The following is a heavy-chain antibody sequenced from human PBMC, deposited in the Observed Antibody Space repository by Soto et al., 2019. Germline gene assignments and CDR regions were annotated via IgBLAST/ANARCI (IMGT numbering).Heavy chain of an antibody. CDR1: GYTFTSYG. CDR2: ISAYNGNT. J-gene: IGHJ4*02. D-gene: IGHD5-12*01. Sequence: QVQLVQSGAEVKKPGASVKVSCKASGYTFTSYGISWVRQAPGQWLEWMGWISAYNGNTNYAQKLQGRVTMNTDTSTSTAYMELRRLRSYDTAVYYCASFRSGYDWGDSYFDYWGQGTLVTVSS. V-gene: IGHV1-18*01. CDR3: ASFRSGYDWGDSYFDY.